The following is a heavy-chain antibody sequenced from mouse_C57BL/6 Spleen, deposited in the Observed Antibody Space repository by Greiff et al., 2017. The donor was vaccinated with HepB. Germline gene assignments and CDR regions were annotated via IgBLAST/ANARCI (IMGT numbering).Heavy chain of an antibody. CDR2: INPGSGGT. D-gene: IGHD1-1*01. CDR1: GYAFTNYL. J-gene: IGHJ2*01. Sequence: QVQLQQSGAELVRPGTSVKVSCKASGYAFTNYLIEWVKQRPGQGLEWIGVINPGSGGTNYNEKFKGKATLTADKSSSTAYMQLSSLTSEDSAVYVCARSGFTTVVAPWGQGTTLTVSS. V-gene: IGHV1-54*01. CDR3: ARSGFTTVVAP.